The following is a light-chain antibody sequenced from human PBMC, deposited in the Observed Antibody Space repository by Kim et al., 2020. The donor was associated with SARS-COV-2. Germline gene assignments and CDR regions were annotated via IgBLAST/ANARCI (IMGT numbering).Light chain of an antibody. V-gene: IGLV3-1*01. CDR2: QDN. CDR3: LTWGRGTAV. CDR1: KLGDTY. Sequence: SYELTQPTSVSVSPGQTANITCSGDKLGDTYISWYQQRTGQSPVLIIHQDNKRPSGIPARVSGSNPGNTATLTISGAQATDEADYYCLTWGRGTAVFGGGTQLTVL. J-gene: IGLJ3*02.